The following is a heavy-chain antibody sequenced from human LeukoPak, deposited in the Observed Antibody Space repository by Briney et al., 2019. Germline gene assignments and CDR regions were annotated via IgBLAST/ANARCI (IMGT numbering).Heavy chain of an antibody. CDR3: ASVRMVRGAVDY. CDR1: GGSFSGYY. Sequence: KPSEPLSLTCAVYGGSFSGYYWSWIRQPPGKGLEWIGEINHSGSTNYNPSLKSRVTISVDTSKNQFSLKLSSVTAADTAVYYCASVRMVRGAVDYWGQGTLVTVSS. J-gene: IGHJ4*02. D-gene: IGHD3-10*01. V-gene: IGHV4-34*01. CDR2: INHSGST.